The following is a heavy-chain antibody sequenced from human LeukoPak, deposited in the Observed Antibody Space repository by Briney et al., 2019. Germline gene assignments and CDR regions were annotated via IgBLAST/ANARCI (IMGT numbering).Heavy chain of an antibody. J-gene: IGHJ4*02. CDR3: AARGYSYGYDDY. D-gene: IGHD5-18*01. Sequence: SETVSYTPSRFTXTSSAMLGVRQARRHRLEGIGWMVVGSGNTNYAQKFQERVTITRDMSTSTAYMELSSLRSEDTAVYYCAARGYSYGYDDYWGQGTLVTVSS. CDR1: RFTXTSSA. CDR2: MVVGSGNT. V-gene: IGHV1-58*02.